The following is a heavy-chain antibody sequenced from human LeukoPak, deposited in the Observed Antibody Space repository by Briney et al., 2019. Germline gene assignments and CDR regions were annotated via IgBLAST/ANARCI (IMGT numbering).Heavy chain of an antibody. CDR1: GYTFTGYY. CDR2: INPNSGGT. CDR3: ASPYPYYNGPIDY. J-gene: IGHJ4*02. D-gene: IGHD1-14*01. Sequence: VASVKVSCKASGYTFTGYYMHWVRQAPGQGLEWIGWINPNSGGTNYAQKFQGRVTMTRDTSISTAYMELSRLRSDDTAVYYCASPYPYYNGPIDYWGQGTLVTVSS. V-gene: IGHV1-2*02.